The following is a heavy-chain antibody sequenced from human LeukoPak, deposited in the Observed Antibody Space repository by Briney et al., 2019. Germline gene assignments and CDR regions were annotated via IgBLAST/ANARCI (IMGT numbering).Heavy chain of an antibody. CDR1: GFPLSTRGVG. Sequence: SGPTLVHPTPAPTLTCTFSGFPLSTRGVGVGLIRHPPVKALEWLALIYWNDDKRYTPALKSRLTITKDTSKNQVVLTMTSVDPVDTATYYCTHRGEGSKPLYWGEGTLVTVSS. J-gene: IGHJ4*02. D-gene: IGHD2-21*01. CDR3: THRGEGSKPLY. V-gene: IGHV2-5*01. CDR2: IYWNDDK.